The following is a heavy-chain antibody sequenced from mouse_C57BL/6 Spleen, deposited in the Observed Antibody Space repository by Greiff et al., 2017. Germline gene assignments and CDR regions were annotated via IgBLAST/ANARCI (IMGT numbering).Heavy chain of an antibody. CDR3: ARQEVGYWYFDV. CDR1: GFTFSSYG. J-gene: IGHJ1*03. V-gene: IGHV5-6*01. Sequence: DVLLVESGGDLVKPGGSLKLSCAASGFTFSSYGVSWVRQTPDKRLEWVATISSGGSYTYYPDSVKGRFTISRDNAKNTLYLQMSSLKSEDTAMYYCARQEVGYWYFDVWGTGTTVTVSS. CDR2: ISSGGSYT. D-gene: IGHD1-1*01.